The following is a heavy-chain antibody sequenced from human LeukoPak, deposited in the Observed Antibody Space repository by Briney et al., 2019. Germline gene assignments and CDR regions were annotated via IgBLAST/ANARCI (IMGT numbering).Heavy chain of an antibody. CDR1: GGSISSGSYY. D-gene: IGHD2-21*02. CDR3: ARGLGVTAIANWFDP. Sequence: SQTLSLTCTVSGGSISSGSYYWSWIRQPAGKGLEWIGRIYTSGSTNYNPSLKSRVTISVDTSKNQFSLKLSSVTAADTAVYYCARGLGVTAIANWFDPWGQGTLVTVSS. V-gene: IGHV4-61*02. J-gene: IGHJ5*02. CDR2: IYTSGST.